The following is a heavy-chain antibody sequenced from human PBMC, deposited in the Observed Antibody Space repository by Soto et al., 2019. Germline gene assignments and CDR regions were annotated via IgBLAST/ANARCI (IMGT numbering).Heavy chain of an antibody. D-gene: IGHD5-18*01. Sequence: TLSLTCAVSGYSISSGYYWGWIRQPPGKGLEWIGSIYHSGSTYYNPSLKSRVTISVDTSKNQFSLKLSSVTAADTAVYYCARERWIQLWLRAGDYYYGMDVWGQGTTVTVLL. V-gene: IGHV4-38-2*02. CDR2: IYHSGST. J-gene: IGHJ6*02. CDR1: GYSISSGYY. CDR3: ARERWIQLWLRAGDYYYGMDV.